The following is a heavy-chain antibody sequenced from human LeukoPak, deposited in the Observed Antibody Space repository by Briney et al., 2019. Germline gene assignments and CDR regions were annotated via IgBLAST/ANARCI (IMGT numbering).Heavy chain of an antibody. J-gene: IGHJ4*02. CDR3: ATDQTPSTIAVPGTVFDY. CDR1: GYTFTGYY. V-gene: IGHV1-2*02. Sequence: ASVKVSCKASGYTFTGYYMHWVRQAPGQGLEWMGWINPNSGGTNYAQKFQGRVTMTRDTSISTAYMELSRLRSDDTAVYYCATDQTPSTIAVPGTVFDYWAQGTLVPVSS. D-gene: IGHD6-19*01. CDR2: INPNSGGT.